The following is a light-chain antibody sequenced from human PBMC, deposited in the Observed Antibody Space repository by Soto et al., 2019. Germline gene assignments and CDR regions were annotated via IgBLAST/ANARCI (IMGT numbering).Light chain of an antibody. Sequence: EIVLTQSPGSVSLSPGERATLSCRASETVKKNSLAWYQQKPGQAPRLLIYGASRRATGIPDSFSGSGSETNFTLTISRLEPDNSAVYYCQQYAISPLTFGGGTKVEI. V-gene: IGKV3-20*01. J-gene: IGKJ4*01. CDR2: GAS. CDR3: QQYAISPLT. CDR1: ETVKKNS.